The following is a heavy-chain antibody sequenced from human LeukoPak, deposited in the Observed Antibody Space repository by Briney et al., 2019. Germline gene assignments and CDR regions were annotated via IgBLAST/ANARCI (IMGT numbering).Heavy chain of an antibody. Sequence: GGSLRPSCAASGFTFSSYGMHWVRQAPGKGLEWVAFIRYDGSNKYYADSVKGRFTISRDNSKNTLYLQMNSLRAEDTAVYYCAKVGRLGLVSDYWGQGTLVTVSS. D-gene: IGHD6-19*01. CDR3: AKVGRLGLVSDY. CDR2: IRYDGSNK. CDR1: GFTFSSYG. V-gene: IGHV3-30*02. J-gene: IGHJ4*02.